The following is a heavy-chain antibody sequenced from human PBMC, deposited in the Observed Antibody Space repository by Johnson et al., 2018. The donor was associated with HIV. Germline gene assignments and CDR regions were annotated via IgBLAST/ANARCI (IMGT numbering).Heavy chain of an antibody. V-gene: IGHV3-33*01. D-gene: IGHD1-26*01. CDR3: ARRSWAFDAFDI. CDR2: IWYDGSNK. CDR1: GFTFSSYG. Sequence: GGVVQPGRSLRLSCAASGFTFSSYGMPWVRQAPGKGLEWVAVIWYDGSNKYYADSVKGRFTISRDNSKNTLYLQMNSLRAEDTAVYYCARRSWAFDAFDIWGQGTMVTVSS. J-gene: IGHJ3*02.